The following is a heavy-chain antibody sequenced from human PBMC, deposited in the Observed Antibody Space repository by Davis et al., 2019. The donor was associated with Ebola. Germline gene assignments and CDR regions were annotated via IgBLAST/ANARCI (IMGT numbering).Heavy chain of an antibody. D-gene: IGHD5-18*01. CDR1: GFTFSSYW. V-gene: IGHV3-48*04. J-gene: IGHJ4*02. Sequence: PGGSLRLSCAASGFTFSSYWMSWVRQAPGKGLEWVSYISSSGSTIYYADSVKGRFTISRDNAKNSLYLQMNSLRAEDTAVYYCARGGSGYSYGYPFLIGLSDYWGQGTLVTVSS. CDR2: ISSSGSTI. CDR3: ARGGSGYSYGYPFLIGLSDY.